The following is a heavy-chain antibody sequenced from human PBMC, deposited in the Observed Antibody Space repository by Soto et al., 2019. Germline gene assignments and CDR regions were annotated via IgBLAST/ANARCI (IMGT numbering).Heavy chain of an antibody. CDR3: ARGDDFWSGYVDF. D-gene: IGHD3-3*01. Sequence: QVQLQESGPGLVKPSETLSLTCTVSAGSVSSESYYLSWIRQPPGKGLEWIGYISHSGRTNYNPSLKSRVTISEDTSKSQFSLKLRSVTAADTAVYYCARGDDFWSGYVDFWGQGTLVTVSS. J-gene: IGHJ4*02. CDR1: AGSVSSESYY. CDR2: ISHSGRT. V-gene: IGHV4-61*01.